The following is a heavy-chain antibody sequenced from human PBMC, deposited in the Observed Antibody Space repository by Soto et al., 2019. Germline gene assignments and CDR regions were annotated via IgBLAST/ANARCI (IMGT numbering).Heavy chain of an antibody. CDR1: GGSISSGGYY. J-gene: IGHJ6*02. V-gene: IGHV4-31*03. CDR2: IYYSGST. CDR3: ARGGVIQLWPYYYYGMGV. D-gene: IGHD5-18*01. Sequence: PSETLSLTCTVSGGSISSGGYYWSWIRQHPGKGLEWIGYIYYSGSTYYNPSLKSRVTISVDTSKNQFSLKLSSVTAADTAVYYCARGGVIQLWPYYYYGMGVWGQGTTVTVSS.